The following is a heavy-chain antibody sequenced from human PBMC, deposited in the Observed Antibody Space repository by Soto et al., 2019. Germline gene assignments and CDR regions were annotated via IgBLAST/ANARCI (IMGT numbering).Heavy chain of an antibody. CDR1: GFTVFNNY. CDR2: IFSGGST. V-gene: IGHV3-53*02. Sequence: EVQLVETGGGLVQPGGSLRLSCAASGFTVFNNYMSGVRQAPGEGLEWVSVIFSGGSTSYADSVKGRFTVSRDSSKNTLYLQMNSLRAEDTAVYYCATHPSSLKWGQGTVVTVSP. J-gene: IGHJ4*02. CDR3: ATHPSSLK.